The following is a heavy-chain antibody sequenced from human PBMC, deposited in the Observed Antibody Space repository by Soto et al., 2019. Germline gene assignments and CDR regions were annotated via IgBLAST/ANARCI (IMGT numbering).Heavy chain of an antibody. Sequence: ESGGGLVKPGGSLRLSCAASGFTFSSYNMNWVRQAPGKGLEWVSSISSSSNYIYYADSVKGRFTISRDNAKNSLYLQMNSLRVEDTAVYYCARGKSEWELLNYWCQGPLVTVSS. V-gene: IGHV3-21*01. CDR2: ISSSSNYI. CDR1: GFTFSSYN. J-gene: IGHJ4*02. D-gene: IGHD1-26*01. CDR3: ARGKSEWELLNY.